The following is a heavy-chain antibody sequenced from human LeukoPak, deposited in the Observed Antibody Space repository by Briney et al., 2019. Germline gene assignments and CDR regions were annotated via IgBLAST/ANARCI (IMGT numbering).Heavy chain of an antibody. CDR3: ARRRDYFDY. CDR1: GFDLSDYY. J-gene: IGHJ4*01. V-gene: IGHV3-11*01. Sequence: GGSLRLSRVVSGFDLSDYYMSWIREAPGEGLEWISYISSSGGNISFADSVKGRSTVSRDNARGSLYLQMNTLTAADTAIYYCARRRDYFDYWGQGTQVTVSS. CDR2: ISSSGGNI.